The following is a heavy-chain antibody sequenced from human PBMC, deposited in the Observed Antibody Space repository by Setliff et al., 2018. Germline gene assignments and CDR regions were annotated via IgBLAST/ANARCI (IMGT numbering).Heavy chain of an antibody. Sequence: GASVKVSCKASGGTFSSYGISWVRQAPGQGLEWMGGIIPIFGTTDYAQKFQGRVTIITDESTSTAFMQLSSLRSEDTAVYYCVREGVDSRSSTDYRYYMDVWGKGTTVTVSS. D-gene: IGHD3-22*01. V-gene: IGHV1-69*05. CDR3: VREGVDSRSSTDYRYYMDV. CDR1: GGTFSSYG. CDR2: IIPIFGTT. J-gene: IGHJ6*03.